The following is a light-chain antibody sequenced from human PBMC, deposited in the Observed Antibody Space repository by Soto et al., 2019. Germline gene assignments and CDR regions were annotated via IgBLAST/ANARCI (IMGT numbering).Light chain of an antibody. Sequence: QSALTQPASVSGSPGQSITISCTGTSSDVGDYVYVSWYQHHPGKAPKLMIYEVSNRPSGVSNRFSGSKSGNTASLTISGLQAEDEADYYCTSYTSITSLAVFGGGTKLTVL. CDR3: TSYTSITSLAV. J-gene: IGLJ3*02. CDR2: EVS. V-gene: IGLV2-14*01. CDR1: SSDVGDYVY.